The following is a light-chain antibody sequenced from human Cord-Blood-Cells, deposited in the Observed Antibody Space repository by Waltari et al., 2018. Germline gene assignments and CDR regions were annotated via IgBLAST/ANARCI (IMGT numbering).Light chain of an antibody. CDR2: DVS. J-gene: IGLJ3*02. Sequence: QSALTQPASVSGSPGPSITSSCTGTSSDVGGYNYVSWYQQHPGKAPKLLIYDVSNRSSGVSNRFAGSKSGNTASLTISGLQAEDEADYYCSSYTSSSTRVFGGGTKLTVL. CDR3: SSYTSSSTRV. V-gene: IGLV2-14*01. CDR1: SSDVGGYNY.